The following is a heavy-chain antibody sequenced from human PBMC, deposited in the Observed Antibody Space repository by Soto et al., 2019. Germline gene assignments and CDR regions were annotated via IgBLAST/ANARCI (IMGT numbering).Heavy chain of an antibody. V-gene: IGHV3-30-3*01. CDR2: ISYDGSNK. CDR3: ARGLVKRGMDV. CDR1: GFTFSSYA. Sequence: GGSLRLSCAASGFTFSSYAMHWVRQAPGKGLEWVAVISYDGSNKYYADSVKGRFTISRDNSKNTLYLQMNSLRAEDTAVYYCARGLVKRGMDVWGQGTTVTVSS. J-gene: IGHJ6*02. D-gene: IGHD6-6*01.